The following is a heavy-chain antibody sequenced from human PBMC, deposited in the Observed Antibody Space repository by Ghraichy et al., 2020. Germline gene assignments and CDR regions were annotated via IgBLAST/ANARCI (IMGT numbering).Heavy chain of an antibody. CDR2: IIPIFGTA. Sequence: SVKVSCKASGGTFSSYAISWVRQAPGQGLEWMGGIIPIFGTANYAQKFQGRVTITADESTSTAYMELSSLRSEDTAVYYCARIAVAGTPSDYWGQGTLVTVSS. D-gene: IGHD6-19*01. J-gene: IGHJ4*02. CDR1: GGTFSSYA. V-gene: IGHV1-69*13. CDR3: ARIAVAGTPSDY.